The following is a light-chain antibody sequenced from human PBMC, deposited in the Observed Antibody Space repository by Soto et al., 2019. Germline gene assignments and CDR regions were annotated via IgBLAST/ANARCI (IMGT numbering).Light chain of an antibody. Sequence: DIQTTQAPSTLSGSVGARVTITCRASQTISSWLAWYQQKPGKAPKLLIYRASTLKSGVPSRFSGSGSGTEFTLTINSLQPDDFAAYYCQHYDSYSEAFGQGTKVDIK. CDR3: QHYDSYSEA. CDR2: RAS. J-gene: IGKJ1*01. CDR1: QTISSW. V-gene: IGKV1-5*03.